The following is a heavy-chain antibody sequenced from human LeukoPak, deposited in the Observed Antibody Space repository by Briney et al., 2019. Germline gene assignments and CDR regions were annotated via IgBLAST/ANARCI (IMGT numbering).Heavy chain of an antibody. D-gene: IGHD2-21*02. V-gene: IGHV1-69*13. CDR1: GGTFSNYA. CDR3: ARGAYCGGDCYSPNFDY. J-gene: IGHJ4*02. CDR2: IIPIFGTA. Sequence: EASVKVSCKASGGTFSNYAINWVRQAPGQGLEWMRGIIPIFGTANYAQKFQGRVTITADESTSTAYMELSSLRSEDTAVYYCARGAYCGGDCYSPNFDYWGQGTLVTVST.